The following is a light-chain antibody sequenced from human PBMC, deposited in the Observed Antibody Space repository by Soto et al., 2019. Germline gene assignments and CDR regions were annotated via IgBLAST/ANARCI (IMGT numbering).Light chain of an antibody. V-gene: IGKV2-28*01. CDR1: QSLLQSNGYNY. Sequence: VMTQSPLSLPVTPGEPASISCRSSQSLLQSNGYNYLDWYLQKPGQSPQLLIYLGSNRASGVPDRFSGSGSGTDFTLKISRVEAEDVGVYYCMQALQTPLTFGPGTKVDIK. CDR2: LGS. J-gene: IGKJ3*01. CDR3: MQALQTPLT.